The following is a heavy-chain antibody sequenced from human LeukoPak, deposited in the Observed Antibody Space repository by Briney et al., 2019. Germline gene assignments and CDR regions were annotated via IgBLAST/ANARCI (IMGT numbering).Heavy chain of an antibody. D-gene: IGHD2-2*01. V-gene: IGHV4-4*02. Sequence: SGTLSLTCAVSGGSISSSNWWSWVRQPPGKGLEWIGEIYHSGSTNYNPSLKSRVTISVDTSKNQFSLKLSSVTAADTAVYYCASVRKGYCSSTSCYAKGYYYYMDVWGKGTTVTISS. CDR1: GGSISSSNW. J-gene: IGHJ6*03. CDR3: ASVRKGYCSSTSCYAKGYYYYMDV. CDR2: IYHSGST.